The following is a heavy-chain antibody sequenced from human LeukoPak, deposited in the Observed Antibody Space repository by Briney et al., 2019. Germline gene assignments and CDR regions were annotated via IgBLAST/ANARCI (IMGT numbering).Heavy chain of an antibody. J-gene: IGHJ4*02. V-gene: IGHV4-59*11. D-gene: IGHD3-10*01. Sequence: SETLSLTCTVSGGSISSHYWSWIRQPPGKGLEWIGYIYYSGSTNYNPSLKSRVTISVDTSKNQFSLKLGSVTAADTAVYYCARERIRYFDYWGQGTLVTVSS. CDR1: GGSISSHY. CDR3: ARERIRYFDY. CDR2: IYYSGST.